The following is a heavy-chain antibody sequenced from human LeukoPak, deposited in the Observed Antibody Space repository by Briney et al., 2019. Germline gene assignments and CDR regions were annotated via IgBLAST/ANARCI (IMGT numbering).Heavy chain of an antibody. J-gene: IGHJ4*02. CDR2: ISGSGGST. Sequence: PGGSLRLSCAASRFTFSSYGMSWVRQAPGKGLEWVSAISGSGGSTNYADSVKGRFTVSRDNSKNTLYLQMNSLRAEDTAVYYCARNDLFYSDFWGQGTLVTVSS. CDR3: ARNDLFYSDF. D-gene: IGHD3-16*01. V-gene: IGHV3-23*01. CDR1: RFTFSSYG.